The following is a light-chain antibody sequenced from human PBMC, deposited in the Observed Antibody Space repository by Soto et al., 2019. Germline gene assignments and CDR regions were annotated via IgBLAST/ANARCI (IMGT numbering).Light chain of an antibody. CDR3: QQYYSSPYT. Sequence: DIVMTQSPDSLAVSLGERATINCKSSQTILYSSNNKNYLAWYQQKPGQPPRLLIYWASTRESGVPDRFSGSGSGTEITLTISSLQAEDVAVYYCQQYYSSPYTFGQGTKLEI. CDR2: WAS. J-gene: IGKJ2*01. V-gene: IGKV4-1*01. CDR1: QTILYSSNNKNY.